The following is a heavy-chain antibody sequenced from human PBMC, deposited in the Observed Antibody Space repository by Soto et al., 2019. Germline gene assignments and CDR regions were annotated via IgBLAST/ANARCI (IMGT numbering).Heavy chain of an antibody. J-gene: IGHJ5*02. CDR3: ARDRPTPYYYDTSGYHNWFDP. CDR2: ISAYNGNT. Sequence: ASVKVACKASGFTFTSYGISWVRQAPGQGLEWMGWISAYNGNTNYAQKLQGRVTMTTDTSTSTAYMELRSLRSDDTAVYYCARDRPTPYYYDTSGYHNWFDPWGQGTLVTVSS. CDR1: GFTFTSYG. D-gene: IGHD3-22*01. V-gene: IGHV1-18*01.